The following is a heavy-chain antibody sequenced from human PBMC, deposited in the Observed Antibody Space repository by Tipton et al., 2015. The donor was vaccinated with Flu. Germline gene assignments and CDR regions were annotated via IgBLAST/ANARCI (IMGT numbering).Heavy chain of an antibody. CDR2: IHPDGSET. Sequence: FSRYWMSWLRQAPGKRLEWVANIHPDGSETSYVDSVKGRFTISRDNAKNQLYLLMDSLKVEDTAVYYCARVSRNWFDPWGQGTLVTVSS. V-gene: IGHV3-7*01. J-gene: IGHJ5*02. CDR1: FSRYW. CDR3: ARVSRNWFDP.